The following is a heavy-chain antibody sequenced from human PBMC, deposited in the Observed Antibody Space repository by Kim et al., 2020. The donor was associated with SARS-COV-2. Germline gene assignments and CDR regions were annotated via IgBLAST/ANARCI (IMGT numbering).Heavy chain of an antibody. D-gene: IGHD1-26*01. CDR1: GFTFSSYG. CDR3: ARDRAPVGATLTQDY. J-gene: IGHJ4*02. V-gene: IGHV3-33*01. CDR2: IWYDGSNK. Sequence: GGSLRLSCAASGFTFSSYGMHWVRQAPGKGLEWVAVIWYDGSNKYYADSVKGRFTISRDNSKNTLYLQMNSLRAEDTAVYYCARDRAPVGATLTQDYWGQGTLVTVSS.